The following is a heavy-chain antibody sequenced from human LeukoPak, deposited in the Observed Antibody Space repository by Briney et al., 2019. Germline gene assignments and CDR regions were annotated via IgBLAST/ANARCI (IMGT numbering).Heavy chain of an antibody. J-gene: IGHJ5*02. V-gene: IGHV3-21*01. CDR1: GFTFSIYS. CDR2: ISISSSYI. CDR3: ARDRLGYCSSTSCRTNWFDP. D-gene: IGHD2-2*01. Sequence: GGSLRLSCAASGFTFSIYSMNWVRQAPRKGLEWVSSISISSSYIYYADSVKGRFTISRDNAKNSLYLQMNSLRAEDTAVYYCARDRLGYCSSTSCRTNWFDPWGQGTLVTVSS.